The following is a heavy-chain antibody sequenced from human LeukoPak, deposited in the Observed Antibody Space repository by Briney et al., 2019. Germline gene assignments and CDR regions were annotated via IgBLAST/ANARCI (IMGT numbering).Heavy chain of an antibody. J-gene: IGHJ6*03. Sequence: KPSETLSLTCTVSGGSISSSSYYWGWIRQPPGKGLEWIGNIYSSGSTYYNPSLKSRVTISVDTSKNQFSLRLRSVTAADTAVYYCAREPSGGPDYYYYYMDVWGKGTTVTVSS. V-gene: IGHV4-39*07. CDR1: GGSISSSSYY. CDR2: IYSSGST. D-gene: IGHD3-10*01. CDR3: AREPSGGPDYYYYYMDV.